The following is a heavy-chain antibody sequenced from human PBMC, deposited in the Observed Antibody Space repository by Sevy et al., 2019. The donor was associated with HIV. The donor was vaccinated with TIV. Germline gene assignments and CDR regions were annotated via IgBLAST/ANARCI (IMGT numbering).Heavy chain of an antibody. Sequence: SETLSLTCTVSGDFMSSGNHWWSWIRQPAGKGQEWIGRVYSSGRTMYDSSLKSRVTMSVDTSKNQFSLMVSSLIAADTAIYYCARDGIRRDYYHGMDVWGQGSTVTVSS. V-gene: IGHV4-61*02. CDR3: ARDGIRRDYYHGMDV. J-gene: IGHJ6*02. CDR2: VYSSGRT. D-gene: IGHD3-10*01. CDR1: GDFMSSGNHW.